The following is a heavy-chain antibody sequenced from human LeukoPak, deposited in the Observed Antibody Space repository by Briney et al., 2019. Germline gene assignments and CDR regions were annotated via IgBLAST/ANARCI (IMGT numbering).Heavy chain of an antibody. J-gene: IGHJ4*02. V-gene: IGHV3-49*04. CDR3: TRDSPFGWFGELFAGGRCFDY. Sequence: PGGSLRLSCTASGFTFGDYAMSWVRQAPGKGLEWVGFIRSKAYGGTTEYAASVRGRFTISRDDSKSIAYLQMNSLKTEDTAVYYCTRDSPFGWFGELFAGGRCFDYWGQGTLVTVSS. D-gene: IGHD3-10*01. CDR2: IRSKAYGGTT. CDR1: GFTFGDYA.